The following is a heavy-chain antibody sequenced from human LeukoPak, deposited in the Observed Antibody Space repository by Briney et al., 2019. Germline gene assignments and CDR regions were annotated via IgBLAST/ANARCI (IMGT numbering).Heavy chain of an antibody. CDR2: IIPIFGTA. V-gene: IGHV1-69*05. CDR1: GGTFSSYA. CDR3: ASPDYYDSSGYYYFDY. Sequence: GASVKVSCKASGGTFSSYAISWVRQAPGQGLEWMGGIIPIFGTANYAQKFQGRVTITTDESTSTAYMELSSLRSEDTALYYCASPDYYDSSGYYYFDYWGQGTLVTVSS. J-gene: IGHJ4*02. D-gene: IGHD3-22*01.